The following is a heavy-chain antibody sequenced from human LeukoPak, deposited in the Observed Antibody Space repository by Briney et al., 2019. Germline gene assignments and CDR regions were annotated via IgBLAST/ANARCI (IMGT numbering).Heavy chain of an antibody. V-gene: IGHV1-18*01. CDR1: GYAFNTFG. CDR3: ARDHGRYSSSWFDY. CDR2: ISAYNGNT. J-gene: IGHJ4*02. Sequence: ASVKVSCKASGYAFNTFGISWVRQAPGQGLEWMGWISAYNGNTNYAQKLQGRVTMTTDTSTSTAYMELRSLRSDDTAVYYCARDHGRYSSSWFDYWGQGTLVTVSS. D-gene: IGHD6-13*01.